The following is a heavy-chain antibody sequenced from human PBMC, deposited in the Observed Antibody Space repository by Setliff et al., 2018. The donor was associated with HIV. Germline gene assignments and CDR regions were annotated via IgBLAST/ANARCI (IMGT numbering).Heavy chain of an antibody. V-gene: IGHV5-51*01. CDR2: IYPGDSDT. J-gene: IGHJ4*02. D-gene: IGHD6-13*01. CDR3: ARHLIPGDPRYSSSWYY. Sequence: PGESLTISCKGSGYSFTSYWIGWVRQMPGKGLEWMGIIYPGDSDTRYSPSFQGQVTLSADKSISTAYLQWSSLKASDTAMYYCARHLIPGDPRYSSSWYYWGQGTRVTVSS. CDR1: GYSFTSYW.